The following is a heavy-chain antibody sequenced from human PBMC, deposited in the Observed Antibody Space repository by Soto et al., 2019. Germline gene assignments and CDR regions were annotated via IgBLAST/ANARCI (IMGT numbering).Heavy chain of an antibody. J-gene: IGHJ6*02. CDR1: GGTFGSYA. Sequence: QVQLVQSGAEVKKPGSSVKVSCKASGGTFGSYAISWVRQAPGQGLEWMGGIIPILGTADYAQKFQGRVTITADESTSTAYMELSSLRSEDTAVYYCASIRANTYYYGMDVWGQGTTVTVSS. D-gene: IGHD3-10*01. V-gene: IGHV1-69*11. CDR2: IIPILGTA. CDR3: ASIRANTYYYGMDV.